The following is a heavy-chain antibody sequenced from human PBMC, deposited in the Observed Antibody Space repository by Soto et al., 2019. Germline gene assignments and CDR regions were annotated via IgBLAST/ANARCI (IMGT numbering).Heavy chain of an antibody. J-gene: IGHJ3*02. D-gene: IGHD1-26*01. Sequence: SETLSLTCAVSGGSISISNWCSCVRQPPGKGLEWIGEIYHSGSTNYNPSLKSRVTISVDKSKNQFSLKLSSVTAADTAVYYCARRGSFGSFGAKDAFDIWGQGTMVTVSS. CDR3: ARRGSFGSFGAKDAFDI. CDR1: GGSISISNW. CDR2: IYHSGST. V-gene: IGHV4-4*02.